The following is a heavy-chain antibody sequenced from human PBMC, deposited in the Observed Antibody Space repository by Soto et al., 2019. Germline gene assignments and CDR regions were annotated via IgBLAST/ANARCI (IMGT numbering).Heavy chain of an antibody. CDR3: AKDPYYDFWSGSTEPDY. D-gene: IGHD3-3*01. J-gene: IGHJ4*02. V-gene: IGHV3-30*18. CDR2: ISYDGSNK. CDR1: GFTFSSYG. Sequence: QVQLVESGGGVVQPGRSLRLSCAASGFTFSSYGMHWVRQAPGKGLEWVAVISYDGSNKYYADSVQGRFTISRDNSKNTLYLQMNSLRAEDTAVYYCAKDPYYDFWSGSTEPDYWGQGTLVTVSS.